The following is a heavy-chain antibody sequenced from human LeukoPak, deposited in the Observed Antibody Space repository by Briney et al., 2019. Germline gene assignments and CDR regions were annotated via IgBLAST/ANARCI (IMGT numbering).Heavy chain of an antibody. CDR3: AKRGVVIRVILVGFHKEAYYFDS. CDR1: GITLSNYG. J-gene: IGHJ4*02. Sequence: GGSLRLSCAVSGITLSNYGMSWVRQAPGQGLEWVAGIGGRGGSTNYADSVKGRFTISRDNPRNTLYLQMNSLRAEDTAVYFCAKRGVVIRVILVGFHKEAYYFDSWGQGALVTVSS. V-gene: IGHV3-23*01. CDR2: IGGRGGST. D-gene: IGHD3-22*01.